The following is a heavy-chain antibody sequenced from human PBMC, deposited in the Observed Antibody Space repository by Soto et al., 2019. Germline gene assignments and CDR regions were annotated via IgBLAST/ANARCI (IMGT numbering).Heavy chain of an antibody. CDR1: GFTFSDYY. CDR2: ISSNSNYK. D-gene: IGHD6-6*01. CDR3: VKDMSYGSSSSFQY. V-gene: IGHV3-11*05. J-gene: IGHJ4*02. Sequence: PGGSLRISCAASGFTFSDYYMSWIRQAPGKGLEWISYISSNSNYKNHAESVKGRFTISRDNAKNSLYLQINSLRPEDTGLYYCVKDMSYGSSSSFQYWGQGTQVTVSS.